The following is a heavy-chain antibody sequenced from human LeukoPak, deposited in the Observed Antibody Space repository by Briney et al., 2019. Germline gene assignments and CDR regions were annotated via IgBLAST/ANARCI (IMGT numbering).Heavy chain of an antibody. CDR1: GFIVSSNY. CDR3: ARDGRGSGWFDWFDP. V-gene: IGHV3-53*01. Sequence: GGSLRLSCAASGFIVSSNYMSWVRQAPGKGLEWVSVTYSGGSTYYADSVKGRFTISRDNSKNTLYLQMNSLRVEDTALYYCARDGRGSGWFDWFDPWGQGTLVTVSS. D-gene: IGHD6-19*01. CDR2: TYSGGST. J-gene: IGHJ5*02.